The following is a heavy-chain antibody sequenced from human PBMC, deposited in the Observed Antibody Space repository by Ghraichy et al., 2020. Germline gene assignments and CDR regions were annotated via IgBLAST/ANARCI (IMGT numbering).Heavy chain of an antibody. CDR3: AKDTRGRWLQFSDSFDY. V-gene: IGHV3-43*01. J-gene: IGHJ4*02. D-gene: IGHD5-24*01. CDR2: ISWDGGST. Sequence: GVLNISCAASGFTFDDYTMHWVRQAPGKGLEWVSLISWDGGSTYYADSVKGRFTISRDNSKNSLYLQMNSLRTEDTALYYCAKDTRGRWLQFSDSFDYWGQGTLVTVSS. CDR1: GFTFDDYT.